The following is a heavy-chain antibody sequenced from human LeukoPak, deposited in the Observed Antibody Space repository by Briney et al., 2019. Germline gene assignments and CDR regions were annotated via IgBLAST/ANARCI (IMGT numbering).Heavy chain of an antibody. Sequence: GGSLRLSCAASGSTFSSYEMNWVRQAPGKGLEGVANIKQDGSEKYYVDSVKGRFTISRDNAKNSLYLQMNSLRAEDTAVYYCASSSWYYYFDYWGQGTLVTVSS. CDR1: GSTFSSYE. CDR3: ASSSWYYYFDY. CDR2: IKQDGSEK. D-gene: IGHD6-13*01. V-gene: IGHV3-7*01. J-gene: IGHJ4*02.